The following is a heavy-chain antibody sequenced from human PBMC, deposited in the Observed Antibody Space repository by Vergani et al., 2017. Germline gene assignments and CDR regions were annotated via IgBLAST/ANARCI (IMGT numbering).Heavy chain of an antibody. CDR1: RFTFSDYY. CDR3: ARDGDYPQRYYYYGMDV. CDR2: ISSSYI. Sequence: QVQLVESGGGLVKPGGSLRLSCAASRFTFSDYYVSWIRQAPGKGLEWVSYISSSYIYYADSVKGRFTISRDNAKNSLYLQMNSLRAEDTAVYYCARDGDYPQRYYYYGMDVWGQGTTVTVSS. J-gene: IGHJ6*02. D-gene: IGHD4-17*01. V-gene: IGHV3-11*06.